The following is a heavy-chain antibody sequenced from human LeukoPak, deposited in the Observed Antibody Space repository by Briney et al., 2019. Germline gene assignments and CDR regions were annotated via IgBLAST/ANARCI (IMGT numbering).Heavy chain of an antibody. CDR3: ARDGAVVLPAVPGI. D-gene: IGHD2-2*01. CDR1: GGTFSSYA. CDR2: IIPIFGTA. V-gene: IGHV1-69*13. Sequence: GASVKVSCKASGGTFSSYAISWVRQAPGQGLEWMGGIIPIFGTANYAQKFQGRVTITADESTSTAYMELRSLRSDDTAVYYCARDGAVVLPAVPGIWGQGTMVTVSS. J-gene: IGHJ3*02.